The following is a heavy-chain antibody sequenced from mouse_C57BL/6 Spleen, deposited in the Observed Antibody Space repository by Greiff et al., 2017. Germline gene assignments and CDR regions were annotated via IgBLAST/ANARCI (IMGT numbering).Heavy chain of an antibody. CDR2: IRNKANNHAT. V-gene: IGHV6-6*01. J-gene: IGHJ3*01. D-gene: IGHD4-1*01. CDR3: ASRLGFSWFAY. CDR1: GFTFSDAW. Sequence: EVKLEESRGGLVQPGGSMKLSCAASGFTFSDAWMDWVRQSPEKGLEWVAEIRNKANNHATYYAESVKGRFTISRADSKSSVYLQLNSLRAEDTGIYYCASRLGFSWFAYWGQGTLVTVSA.